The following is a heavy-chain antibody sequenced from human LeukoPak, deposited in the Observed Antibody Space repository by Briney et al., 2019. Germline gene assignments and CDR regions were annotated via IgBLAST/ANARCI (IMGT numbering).Heavy chain of an antibody. CDR3: ARFDRDGYAFWYFDL. J-gene: IGHJ2*01. CDR1: GFTFSNYA. V-gene: IGHV3-64*01. D-gene: IGHD5-24*01. Sequence: GGSLRLSCAASGFTFSNYAMQWVRQAPGKGLEYVAGIRSNGYTAYYANSVKGRFTISRDISKNTLYLQMGSLRVEDMAVYYCARFDRDGYAFWYFDLWGRGTLATVSS. CDR2: IRSNGYTA.